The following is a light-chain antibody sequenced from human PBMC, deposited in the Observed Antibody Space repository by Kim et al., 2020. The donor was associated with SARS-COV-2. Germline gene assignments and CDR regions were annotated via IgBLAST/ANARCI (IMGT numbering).Light chain of an antibody. CDR3: QQYDNSPRT. V-gene: IGKV3-15*01. J-gene: IGKJ1*01. CDR2: GAS. CDR1: QGIRGY. Sequence: VSVGERVTLTCRASQGIRGYLAWYQQKPGEVPKLLIYGASTWHTGIPARFSSSGSGTEFTLTIRSLQSEDVAIYFCQQYDNSPRTFGQGTKVDIK.